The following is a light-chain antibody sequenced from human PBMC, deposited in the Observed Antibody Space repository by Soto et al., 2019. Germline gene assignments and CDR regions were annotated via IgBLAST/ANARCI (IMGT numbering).Light chain of an antibody. CDR1: QSVNSN. CDR3: QQYNNWPPSIT. Sequence: EIVMTQSPATLSLSPGESATLSWRASQSVNSNVAWYQHKPGQAPRLLIYGASNRATDIPARFSGSGSGTEYTLNISGLQSEDFALYYCQQYNNWPPSITCGQGTRLEIK. CDR2: GAS. V-gene: IGKV3-15*01. J-gene: IGKJ5*01.